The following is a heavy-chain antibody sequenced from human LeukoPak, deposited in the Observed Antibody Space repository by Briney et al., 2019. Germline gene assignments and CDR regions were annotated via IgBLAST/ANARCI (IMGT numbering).Heavy chain of an antibody. D-gene: IGHD3-9*01. CDR1: GFTFSSYW. CDR3: ARDRDYDILTGYFDY. V-gene: IGHV3-7*01. J-gene: IGHJ4*02. Sequence: GGSLRLSCAASGFTFSSYWMSWVRQAPGKGLEWVANIKQDGSEKYYVDSVEGRFTISRDNAKNSLYLQMNSLRAEDTAVYYCARDRDYDILTGYFDYWGQGTLVTVSS. CDR2: IKQDGSEK.